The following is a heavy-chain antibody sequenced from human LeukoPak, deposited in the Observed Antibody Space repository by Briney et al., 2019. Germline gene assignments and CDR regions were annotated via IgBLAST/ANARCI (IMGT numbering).Heavy chain of an antibody. CDR2: ISAYNGNT. Sequence: ASVKVSCTASGYTFTSYGISWVRQAPGQGLEWMGWISAYNGNTNYAQKLQGRVTMTTDTSTSTAYVELRSLRSADTAVYYCARLGTAGSLDYWGQGTLVTVSS. J-gene: IGHJ4*02. D-gene: IGHD1-26*01. V-gene: IGHV1-18*01. CDR3: ARLGTAGSLDY. CDR1: GYTFTSYG.